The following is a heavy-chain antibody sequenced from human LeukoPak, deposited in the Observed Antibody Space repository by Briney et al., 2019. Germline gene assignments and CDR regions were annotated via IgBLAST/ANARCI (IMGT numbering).Heavy chain of an antibody. Sequence: PSETLSLTCTVSGGSISSYYWSWIRQPAGKGLEWIGRNYTSGSTNYNPSLKSRVTMSVDTSKNQFSLKLSSVTAADTAVYYCARDSKGGWYSDAFDIWGQGTMVTVSS. CDR3: ARDSKGGWYSDAFDI. D-gene: IGHD6-19*01. J-gene: IGHJ3*02. V-gene: IGHV4-4*07. CDR2: NYTSGST. CDR1: GGSISSYY.